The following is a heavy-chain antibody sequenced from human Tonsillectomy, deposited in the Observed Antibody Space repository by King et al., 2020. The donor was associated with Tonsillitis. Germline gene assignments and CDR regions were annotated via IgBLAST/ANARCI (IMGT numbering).Heavy chain of an antibody. D-gene: IGHD3-22*01. V-gene: IGHV3-11*06. J-gene: IGHJ4*02. CDR2: ISGSSGHT. CDR1: GFTFSDSY. Sequence: VQLVESGGGLVKPGGSLRLSCAASGFTFSDSYMMWIRQAPGKGLEWLSYISGSSGHTNYADSVKGRFTISRDNAKNSLYLQMNSLRAEDTAVCYCAKPHYDSGKYYSAFDSWGQGTLVTVSS. CDR3: AKPHYDSGKYYSAFDS.